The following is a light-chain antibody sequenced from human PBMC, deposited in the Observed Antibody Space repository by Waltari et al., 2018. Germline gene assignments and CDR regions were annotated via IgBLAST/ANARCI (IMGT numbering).Light chain of an antibody. J-gene: IGKJ3*01. CDR1: QSVSTY. CDR2: DAS. CDR3: QQRSDWPPFT. Sequence: QSPVTLSLSPGERATLSCRASQSVSTYLAWYQQRPGQAPRLLIYDASNRATGIPARFSGSGSGTDFTLTISSLEPEDFAVYYCQQRSDWPPFTFGPGTKVDIK. V-gene: IGKV3-11*01.